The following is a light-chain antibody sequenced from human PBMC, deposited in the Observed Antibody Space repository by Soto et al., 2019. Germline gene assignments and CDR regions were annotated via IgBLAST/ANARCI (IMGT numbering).Light chain of an antibody. CDR1: STDIGGYNY. J-gene: IGLJ1*01. Sequence: QSALTQPASVSGSPGQSINIPCTGTSTDIGGYNYVSWYQQFPGKAPKLIIYDVTNLPSGVSFRFSGSRSGNTASLTISGLQYEDEADYHCSSNSSTSTRRLFGSGTKVTVL. CDR2: DVT. CDR3: SSNSSTSTRRL. V-gene: IGLV2-14*03.